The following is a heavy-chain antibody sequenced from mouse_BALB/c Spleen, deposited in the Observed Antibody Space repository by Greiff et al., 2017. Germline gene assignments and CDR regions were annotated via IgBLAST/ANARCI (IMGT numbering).Heavy chain of an antibody. Sequence: EVQRVESGPELEKPGASVKISCKASGYSFTGYNMNWVKQSNGKSLEWIGNIDPYYGGTSYNQKFKGKATLTVDKSSSTAYMQLKSLTSEDSAVYYCARGNYGNPSYAMDYWGQGTSVTVSS. CDR3: ARGNYGNPSYAMDY. J-gene: IGHJ4*01. D-gene: IGHD2-1*01. V-gene: IGHV1-39*01. CDR1: GYSFTGYN. CDR2: IDPYYGGT.